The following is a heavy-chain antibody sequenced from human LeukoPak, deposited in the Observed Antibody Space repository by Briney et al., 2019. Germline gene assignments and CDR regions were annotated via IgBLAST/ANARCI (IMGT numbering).Heavy chain of an antibody. CDR3: ARDLYSGFRSGYFYY. V-gene: IGHV4-59*01. D-gene: IGHD3-3*01. Sequence: SETLSLTCTVSGGSISSYYWSWIRQPPGKGLEWIGYIYYSGSTNYNPSLKSRVTISVDTSKNQFSLKLSSVTAADTAVYYCARDLYSGFRSGYFYYWGQGTLVTVSS. CDR2: IYYSGST. CDR1: GGSISSYY. J-gene: IGHJ4*02.